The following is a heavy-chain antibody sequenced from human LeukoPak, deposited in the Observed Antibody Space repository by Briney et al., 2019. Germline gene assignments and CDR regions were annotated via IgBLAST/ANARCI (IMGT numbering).Heavy chain of an antibody. D-gene: IGHD5-12*01. CDR1: GGSFSGYY. J-gene: IGHJ6*03. Sequence: KPSETLSLTCAVYGGSFSGYYWSWIRQPPGKGLEWIGEINHSGSTNYNPSLKSRVTISVDTSKNQFSLKLSSVTAADTAVYYCARLRVATIFRAMDVWGKGTTVTISS. CDR3: ARLRVATIFRAMDV. CDR2: INHSGST. V-gene: IGHV4-34*01.